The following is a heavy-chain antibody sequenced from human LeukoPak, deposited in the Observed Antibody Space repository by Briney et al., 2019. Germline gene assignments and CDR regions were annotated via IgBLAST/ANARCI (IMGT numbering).Heavy chain of an antibody. CDR1: GFTFSSYS. J-gene: IGHJ6*02. D-gene: IGHD5-18*01. V-gene: IGHV3-21*01. CDR2: ISSSSSYI. CDR3: ARDRGGYSYGSGPRSGYYYYGMDV. Sequence: GGSLRLSCAASGFTFSSYSMNWVRQAPGKGLEWVSSISSSSSYIYYADSVKGRFTISRDNAKNSLYLQMNSLRAEDTAVYYYARDRGGYSYGSGPRSGYYYYGMDVWGQGTTVTVSS.